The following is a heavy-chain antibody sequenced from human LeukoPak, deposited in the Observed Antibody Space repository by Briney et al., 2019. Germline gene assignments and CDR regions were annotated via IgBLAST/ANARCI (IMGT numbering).Heavy chain of an antibody. J-gene: IGHJ4*02. CDR2: INWNSGST. Sequence: GGSLRLSCAASGFTFDDYAMHWVRQAPGKGLEWVSGINWNSGSTGYADSVKGRFTISRDNAKNSLYLQMNSLRAEDTALYYCAKDNYYGSGSTGGFFDYWGQGTLVTVSS. CDR3: AKDNYYGSGSTGGFFDY. V-gene: IGHV3-9*01. D-gene: IGHD3-10*01. CDR1: GFTFDDYA.